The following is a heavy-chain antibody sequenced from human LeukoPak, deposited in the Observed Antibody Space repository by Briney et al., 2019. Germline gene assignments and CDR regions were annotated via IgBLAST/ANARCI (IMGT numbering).Heavy chain of an antibody. D-gene: IGHD6-13*01. Sequence: GGSLRLSCAASGFTFDDYAMHWVRQAPGKGLEWVSGISWNSGSIGYADSVKGRFTISRDNAKNSLYLQVNSLRAEDTALYYCAKDSSSNYYYYYGMDVWGQGTTVTVSS. V-gene: IGHV3-9*01. CDR1: GFTFDDYA. J-gene: IGHJ6*02. CDR3: AKDSSSNYYYYYGMDV. CDR2: ISWNSGSI.